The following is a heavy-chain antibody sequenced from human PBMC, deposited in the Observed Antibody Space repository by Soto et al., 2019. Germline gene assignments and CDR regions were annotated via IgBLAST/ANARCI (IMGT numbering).Heavy chain of an antibody. CDR1: GFTFSSYS. J-gene: IGHJ4*02. CDR2: ISSATTTI. Sequence: EVQLVESGGGLVQPGGSLILSCAASGFTFSSYSMNWVRQAPGKGLEWVSYISSATTTIYYADSVKGRFTISRDNAKNSLYLQMNSLRDDDTAVYDCARGIAAAGPKLDYWGQGTLVTVS. D-gene: IGHD6-13*01. V-gene: IGHV3-48*02. CDR3: ARGIAAAGPKLDY.